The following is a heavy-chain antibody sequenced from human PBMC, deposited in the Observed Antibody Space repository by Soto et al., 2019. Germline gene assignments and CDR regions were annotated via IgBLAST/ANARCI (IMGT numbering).Heavy chain of an antibody. CDR2: ISYDSTKT. D-gene: IGHD5-12*01. CDR3: AKAPGATPTDYYYYGLDV. CDR1: GFTFNSYG. J-gene: IGHJ6*02. V-gene: IGHV3-30*18. Sequence: GGSLRLSCAASGFTFNSYGMHWVRQGPGNGLEWVAFISYDSTKTYYADSVKGRFTISRGNSNSALYVQMDSLRPEDTAVFYCAKAPGATPTDYYYYGLDVWGQGTTVTVSS.